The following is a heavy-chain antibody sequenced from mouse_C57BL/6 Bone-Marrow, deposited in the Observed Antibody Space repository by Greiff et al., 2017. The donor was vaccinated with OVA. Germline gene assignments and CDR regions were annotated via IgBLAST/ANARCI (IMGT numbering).Heavy chain of an antibody. V-gene: IGHV1-82*01. J-gene: IGHJ3*01. Sequence: QVQLQQSGPELVKPGASVKISCKASGYAFSSSWMNWVKQRPGKGLEWIGRIYPGDGDTNYNGKFKGKATLTADKSSSTAYMQLSSLTSEDSAVYFCARWGWAWVAYWGQGTLVTVSA. CDR1: GYAFSSSW. CDR3: ARWGWAWVAY. D-gene: IGHD1-1*02. CDR2: IYPGDGDT.